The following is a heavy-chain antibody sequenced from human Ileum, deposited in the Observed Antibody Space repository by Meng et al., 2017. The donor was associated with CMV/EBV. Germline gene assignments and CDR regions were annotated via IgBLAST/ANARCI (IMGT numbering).Heavy chain of an antibody. CDR1: AFTFSSYA. CDR3: AKSLTYFHYHGMDF. J-gene: IGHJ4*02. CDR2: ISGSGGNA. D-gene: IGHD4/OR15-4a*01. Sequence: GESLKISCSASAFTFSSYAMSWVRQAPGKGLEWVSSISGSGGNAYYADSVKGRFPISRDNSKNTLYLQMDSLRAEDTAVYYCAKSLTYFHYHGMDFWGQGTLVTVSS. V-gene: IGHV3-23*01.